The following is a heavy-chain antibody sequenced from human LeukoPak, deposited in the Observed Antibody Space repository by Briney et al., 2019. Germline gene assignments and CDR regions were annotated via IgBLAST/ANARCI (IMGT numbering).Heavy chain of an antibody. Sequence: GGSLRLSCAASGFTFSSYEMNWVRQAPGKGLEWVSYISSSGSTIYYADSVKGRFTISRDNAKNSLYLQMNSLRAEDTAVYYCARDPTDSSGWLDLYYWGQGTLVTVSS. CDR1: GFTFSSYE. CDR2: ISSSGSTI. J-gene: IGHJ4*02. V-gene: IGHV3-48*03. D-gene: IGHD6-19*01. CDR3: ARDPTDSSGWLDLYY.